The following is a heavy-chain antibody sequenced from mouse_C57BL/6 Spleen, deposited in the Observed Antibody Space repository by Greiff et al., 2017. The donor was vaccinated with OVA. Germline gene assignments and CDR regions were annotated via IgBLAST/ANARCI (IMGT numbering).Heavy chain of an antibody. CDR1: GYTFTDYY. CDR2: INPNNGGT. V-gene: IGHV1-26*01. D-gene: IGHD1-1*01. Sequence: VQLQQSGPELVKPGASVKISCKASGYTFTDYYMNWVKQSHGKSLEWIGDINPNNGGTSYNQKFKGKATLTVDKSSSTAYMELRSLTSEDSAVYYCARSGKFITTVVALYYYAMDYWGQGTSVTVSS. CDR3: ARSGKFITTVVALYYYAMDY. J-gene: IGHJ4*01.